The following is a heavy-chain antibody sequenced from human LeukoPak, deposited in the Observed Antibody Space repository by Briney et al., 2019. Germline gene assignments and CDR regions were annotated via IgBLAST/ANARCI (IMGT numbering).Heavy chain of an antibody. CDR2: ISWNSGST. V-gene: IGHV3-9*01. Sequence: GGSLTLSCAASGFTFDDYAMHWVQQAPGKGLEWVSGISWNSGSTGQADSVKGRFTISRDNAKKSLYLQINSLRIEDTALYYCAKAPRGSWNDGEGFYMDVWGKGTTVTVSS. CDR1: GFTFDDYA. CDR3: AKAPRGSWNDGEGFYMDV. J-gene: IGHJ6*03. D-gene: IGHD1-1*01.